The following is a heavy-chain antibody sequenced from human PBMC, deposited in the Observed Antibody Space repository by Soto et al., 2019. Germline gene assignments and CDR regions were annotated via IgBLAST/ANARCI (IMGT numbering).Heavy chain of an antibody. V-gene: IGHV3-30*18. CDR2: ISYDASDK. J-gene: IGHJ6*02. CDR1: AFTFSSYR. CDR3: VKERYGQLWLEDYGMDV. Sequence: QVQLVESGGGVVQPGRSLRLSCAASAFTFSSYRIHWVRQAPGKGLDWVVDISYDASDKYYAESVKGRFTISRDNSKNTLYLQMNSLRAEDTAVYYCVKERYGQLWLEDYGMDVWGQGTTVTVSS. D-gene: IGHD5-18*01.